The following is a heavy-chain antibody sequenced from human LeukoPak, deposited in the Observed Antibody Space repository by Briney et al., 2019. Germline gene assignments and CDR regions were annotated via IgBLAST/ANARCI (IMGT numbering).Heavy chain of an antibody. D-gene: IGHD3-22*01. CDR1: GFTFSDYY. J-gene: IGHJ3*02. V-gene: IGHV3-11*01. CDR2: ISSSGSTI. CDR3: ARATYYYDSSGYYHSSYDAFDI. Sequence: GGSLRLSCAASGFTFSDYYISWIRQAPGKGLEWVSYISSSGSTIYYADSVKGRFTISRDNAKNSLYLQMNSLRAEDTAVYYCARATYYYDSSGYYHSSYDAFDIWGQGTMVTVSS.